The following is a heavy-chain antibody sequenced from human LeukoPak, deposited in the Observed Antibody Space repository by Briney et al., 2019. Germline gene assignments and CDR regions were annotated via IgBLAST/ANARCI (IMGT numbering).Heavy chain of an antibody. V-gene: IGHV4-4*07. CDR2: IYTSGST. D-gene: IGHD3-9*01. Sequence: PSETLSLTCTVSGGSISSYYWSWIRQPAGKGLEWIGRIYTSGSTNYNPSLKSRVTMSVDTSKNQFSLKLSSVTAADTAVYYCAREHYDILTCYYRLPNYYYYYMDVWGKGTTVTVSS. CDR3: AREHYDILTCYYRLPNYYYYYMDV. J-gene: IGHJ6*03. CDR1: GGSISSYY.